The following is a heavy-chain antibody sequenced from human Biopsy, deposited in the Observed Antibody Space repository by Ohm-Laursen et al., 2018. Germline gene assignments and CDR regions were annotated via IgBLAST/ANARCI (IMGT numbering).Heavy chain of an antibody. D-gene: IGHD6-25*01. V-gene: IGHV4-38-2*02. CDR1: GYSISTAYY. J-gene: IGHJ4*02. CDR3: AREAAIIDPRTRAFDY. Sequence: GTLSLTCSVSGYSISTAYYWAWIRQPPGKGLEWIASIYHIGSTNYNPSLKSRVSISVDTSKDQFSLKLRSVTAADTAVYYCAREAAIIDPRTRAFDYWGQGTLVTVSS. CDR2: IYHIGST.